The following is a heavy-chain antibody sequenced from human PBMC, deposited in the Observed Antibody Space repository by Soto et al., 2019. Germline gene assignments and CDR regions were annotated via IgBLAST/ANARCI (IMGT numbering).Heavy chain of an antibody. V-gene: IGHV3-74*01. CDR1: GFTFSSYW. J-gene: IGHJ5*02. D-gene: IGHD4-17*01. Sequence: EVQLVESGGDLVQPGGSLRLSCAASGFTFSSYWMHWVRQAPGKGLMWVSRINSDGSSTSYADSVKGRFTISRDNAKNTLYLQMNSLRAEDTAVYYCARDHDYVYNWFDPWGQGTLVTVSS. CDR3: ARDHDYVYNWFDP. CDR2: INSDGSST.